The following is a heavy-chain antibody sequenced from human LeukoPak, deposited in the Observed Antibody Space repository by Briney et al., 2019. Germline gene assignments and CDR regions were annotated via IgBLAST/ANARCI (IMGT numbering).Heavy chain of an antibody. V-gene: IGHV3-11*01. CDR3: ARAKRPLQSYSHYGMDV. CDR1: GFTFSDYY. J-gene: IGHJ6*02. CDR2: ISSSGSTI. D-gene: IGHD4-11*01. Sequence: GGSLRLSCAASGFTFSDYYMSWIRQAPGKGLEWVSYISSSGSTIYYAASVKGRFTISRDNAKNSLYLQMNSLRAEDTAVYYCARAKRPLQSYSHYGMDVWGQGTTVTVSS.